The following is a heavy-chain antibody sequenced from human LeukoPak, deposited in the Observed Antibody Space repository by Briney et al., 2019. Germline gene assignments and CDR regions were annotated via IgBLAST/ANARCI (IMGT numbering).Heavy chain of an antibody. Sequence: KTGGSLRLSCAASGFTFSSYSMNWVRQAPGKGLEWVSSISSSSSYIYYADSVKGRFTISRDNAKNSLYLQMNSLGAEDTAVYYCARSGIAAAYYYYMDVWGKGTTVTVSS. CDR2: ISSSSSYI. D-gene: IGHD6-13*01. V-gene: IGHV3-21*01. J-gene: IGHJ6*03. CDR3: ARSGIAAAYYYYMDV. CDR1: GFTFSSYS.